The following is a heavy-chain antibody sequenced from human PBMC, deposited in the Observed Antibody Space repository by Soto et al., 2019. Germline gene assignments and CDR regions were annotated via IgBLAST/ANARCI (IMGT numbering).Heavy chain of an antibody. CDR3: ARVRTYSSSSGPNWFDP. V-gene: IGHV4-30-4*02. D-gene: IGHD6-6*01. Sequence: SETLSLTCTVSGGSISSGDYYWSWIRQPPGKGLEWIGYIYYSGSTYYNPSLKSRVTISVDPSKNQFSPKLSSVTAADTAVYYCARVRTYSSSSGPNWFDPWGQGTLVTVSS. CDR1: GGSISSGDYY. J-gene: IGHJ5*02. CDR2: IYYSGST.